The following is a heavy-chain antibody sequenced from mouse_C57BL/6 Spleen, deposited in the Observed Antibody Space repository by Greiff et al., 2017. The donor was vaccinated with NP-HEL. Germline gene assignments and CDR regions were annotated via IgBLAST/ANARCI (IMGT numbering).Heavy chain of an antibody. Sequence: VKLVESGPELVKPGASVKISCKASGYAFSSSWMNWVKQRPGKGLEWIGRIYPGDGDTNYNGKFKGKATLTADKSSSTAYMQLSSLTSEDSAVYFCARYYYGSTLDYWGQGTTLTVSS. CDR2: IYPGDGDT. V-gene: IGHV1-82*01. CDR3: ARYYYGSTLDY. D-gene: IGHD1-1*01. J-gene: IGHJ2*01. CDR1: GYAFSSSW.